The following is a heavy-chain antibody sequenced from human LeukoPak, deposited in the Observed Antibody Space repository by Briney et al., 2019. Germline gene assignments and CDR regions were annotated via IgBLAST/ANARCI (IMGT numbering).Heavy chain of an antibody. CDR1: GFTFSSFA. CDR2: INGSGGST. Sequence: GGSLRLSCAASGFTFSSFAMSWVRQAPGKGLEWVSAINGSGGSTFYADSVKGRFTISRDNSKNTLFLQMNGLRAEDTAVYYCAKDRSCSGSSCNVGSWGQGTMVTICS. J-gene: IGHJ3*01. D-gene: IGHD2-2*01. CDR3: AKDRSCSGSSCNVGS. V-gene: IGHV3-23*01.